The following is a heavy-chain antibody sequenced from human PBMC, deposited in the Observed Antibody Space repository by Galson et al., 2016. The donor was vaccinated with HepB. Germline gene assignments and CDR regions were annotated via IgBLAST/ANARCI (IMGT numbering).Heavy chain of an antibody. CDR2: INWNSGTV. CDR1: GFTFDDHA. V-gene: IGHV3-9*01. CDR3: ARDPYQWLSKYYLDS. J-gene: IGHJ4*02. Sequence: SLRLSCAASGFTFDDHAMHWVRHAPGKGLEWVAGINWNSGTVFYADSVKGRFTISRDNNKNSVYLQMDTLSVEDTAFYFCARDPYQWLSKYYLDSWGRGTLVTCSS. D-gene: IGHD2-2*01.